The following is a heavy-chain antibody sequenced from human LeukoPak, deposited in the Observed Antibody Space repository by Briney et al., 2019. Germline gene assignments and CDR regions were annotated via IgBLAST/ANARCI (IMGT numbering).Heavy chain of an antibody. CDR2: IYYSGST. V-gene: IGHV4-39*01. CDR1: GGSISSSSYY. D-gene: IGHD3-3*01. CDR3: ARRDFWLLGPFDY. J-gene: IGHJ4*02. Sequence: SETLSLTCTVSGGSISSSSYYWGWIRQPPGKGLEWIGSIYYSGSTYYNPSLKSRVTISVDTSKNQFSLKLSSVTAADTAVYYCARRDFWLLGPFDYWGQGTLVTVSS.